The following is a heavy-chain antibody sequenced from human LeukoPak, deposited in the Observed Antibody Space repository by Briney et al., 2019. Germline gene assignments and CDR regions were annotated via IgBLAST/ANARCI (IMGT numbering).Heavy chain of an antibody. Sequence: AGSLSLSCPAFGFTFSTFTTSWVGPVPGKVLDWDSSISSSSTYIYYADSVKGRFTISRDNAKNSLYLQMNSLRAEDTAVYYCARDEVYGEQYYFDYWGQGTLVTVSS. CDR1: GFTFSTFT. CDR2: ISSSSTYI. D-gene: IGHD4/OR15-4a*01. J-gene: IGHJ4*02. V-gene: IGHV3-21*01. CDR3: ARDEVYGEQYYFDY.